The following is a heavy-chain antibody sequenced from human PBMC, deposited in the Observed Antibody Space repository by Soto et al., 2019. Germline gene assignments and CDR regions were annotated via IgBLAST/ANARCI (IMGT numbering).Heavy chain of an antibody. J-gene: IGHJ6*02. CDR3: AKSPNPESATPSYYGMDV. D-gene: IGHD2-15*01. V-gene: IGHV1-69*02. CDR1: GGSFTSLI. CDR2: IIPVLGVA. Sequence: QVQLVQSGAEVKKPGSSVKVSCKASGGSFTSLIITWVRQAPGQGLEWMGRIIPVLGVAYYAQKFQGRVTISSDKSTTTAYMELTSLTSEDTAWYYCAKSPNPESATPSYYGMDVWGRGTTVSVSS.